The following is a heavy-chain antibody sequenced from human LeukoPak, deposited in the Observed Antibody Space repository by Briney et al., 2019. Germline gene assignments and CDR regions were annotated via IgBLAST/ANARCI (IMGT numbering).Heavy chain of an antibody. V-gene: IGHV4-4*02. CDR3: ARDPYGGNSGLFDY. Sequence: PSETLSLTCAVSGGSISSSNWWSWVRQPPGKGLEWIGEIYHSGSTNYNPSLKSRVTISVDKSKNQFSLKLSSVTAADTAVYYCARDPYGGNSGLFDYWGQGTLVTVSS. J-gene: IGHJ4*02. CDR2: IYHSGST. D-gene: IGHD4-23*01. CDR1: GGSISSSNW.